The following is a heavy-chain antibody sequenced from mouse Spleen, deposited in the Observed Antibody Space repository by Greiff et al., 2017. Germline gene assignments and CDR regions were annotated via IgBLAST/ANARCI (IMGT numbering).Heavy chain of an antibody. D-gene: IGHD1-1*01. CDR3: ARQGSSYYAMDY. CDR2: ISGGGGNT. Sequence: EVQLVESGGGLVKPGGSLKLSCAASGFTFSSYTMSWVRQTPEKRLEWVATISGGGGNTYYPDSVKGRFTISRDNAKNTLYLQMSSLRSEDTALYYCARQGSSYYAMDYWGQGTSVTVSS. CDR1: GFTFSSYT. V-gene: IGHV5-9*01. J-gene: IGHJ4*01.